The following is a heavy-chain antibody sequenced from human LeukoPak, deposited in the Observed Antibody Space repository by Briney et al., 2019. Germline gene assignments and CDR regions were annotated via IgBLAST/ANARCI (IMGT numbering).Heavy chain of an antibody. CDR3: ARGYSSTWFKTWDF. V-gene: IGHV4-59*08. Sequence: PSETRSLTCTVSGGSISTYYWNWIRQPPGKGLEWIGYIYYSGTTNYNPSLKSRVTISVDTSKNQFSLKLTSVTAADTAVYYCARGYSSTWFKTWDFWGQGTLVTVSS. CDR1: GGSISTYY. CDR2: IYYSGTT. D-gene: IGHD6-13*01. J-gene: IGHJ4*02.